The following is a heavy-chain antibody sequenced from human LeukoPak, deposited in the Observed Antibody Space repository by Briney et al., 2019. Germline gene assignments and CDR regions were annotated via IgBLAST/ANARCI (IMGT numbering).Heavy chain of an antibody. CDR2: INHRGSS. Sequence: SETLSLTCAVYGESFSAYFWNWIRQAPGEPLEYIGEINHRGSSHYNPSLKTRVTLSVDTSKNQFSLKLTSVTAADTAVYFCARGSSFDGYCSAGACDAGYYDSWGQGTPVTVSS. J-gene: IGHJ4*02. CDR3: ARGSSFDGYCSAGACDAGYYDS. V-gene: IGHV4-34*01. D-gene: IGHD2-15*01. CDR1: GESFSAYF.